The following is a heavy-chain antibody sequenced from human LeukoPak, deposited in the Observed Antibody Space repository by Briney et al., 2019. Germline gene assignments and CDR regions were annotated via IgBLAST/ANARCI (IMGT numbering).Heavy chain of an antibody. V-gene: IGHV3-33*06. Sequence: GRSLRLSCAASGFTFSHYGMHWVRQAPGKGLEWVAVIWNDGTNRYYGGSVKGRFTISRDDSKNTVYLQMNGLRAGDTAVYYCAKDAQRGFDYSNSLEYWGQGTLVTVSS. CDR3: AKDAQRGFDYSNSLEY. J-gene: IGHJ4*02. CDR2: IWNDGTNR. D-gene: IGHD4-11*01. CDR1: GFTFSHYG.